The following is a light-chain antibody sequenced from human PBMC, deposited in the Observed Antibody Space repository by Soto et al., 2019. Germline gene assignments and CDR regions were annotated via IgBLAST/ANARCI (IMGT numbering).Light chain of an antibody. V-gene: IGLV2-14*01. CDR3: ISYTYRSSPSSSTPVV. CDR2: EVS. CDR1: SSDVGGYNY. J-gene: IGLJ2*01. Sequence: QAVVTQPASVSGSPGQSITISCTGSSSDVGGYNYVSWYQQHPGKAPKLMIYEVSNRPSGVSSRFSGSKSGNTASLTISGLQAEDEADYYCISYTYRSSPSSSTPVVFGGGTKVTVL.